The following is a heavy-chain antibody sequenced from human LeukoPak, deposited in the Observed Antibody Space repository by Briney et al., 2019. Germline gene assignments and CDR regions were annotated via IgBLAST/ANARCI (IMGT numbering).Heavy chain of an antibody. CDR3: ARGTIGSYTY. D-gene: IGHD3-10*01. V-gene: IGHV4-59*02. CDR1: GGSVNNYY. Sequence: KPSETLSLTCSVSGGSVNNYYWNWIRQPPGKGLDWIGYIYYGGSTNYNPSLKSRVTISVDTSKNQFSLKLRSVTAADTAVYYCARGTIGSYTYWGQGTLVTVPS. CDR2: IYYGGST. J-gene: IGHJ4*02.